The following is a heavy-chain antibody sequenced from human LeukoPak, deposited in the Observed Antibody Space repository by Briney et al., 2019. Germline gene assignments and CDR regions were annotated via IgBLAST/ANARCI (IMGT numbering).Heavy chain of an antibody. CDR2: IGGEGGGI. V-gene: IGHV3-23*01. Sequence: GGSLRLSCAASGFSFSSYVMTWVRQAPGKGLEWVSVIGGEGGGIQYADSVKGRFSISRDNSKDTLYLQMNSLRAEDTAVYYCAKYAPPTTVVTRFFDYWGQGTLVTVSS. J-gene: IGHJ4*02. CDR1: GFSFSSYV. D-gene: IGHD4-23*01. CDR3: AKYAPPTTVVTRFFDY.